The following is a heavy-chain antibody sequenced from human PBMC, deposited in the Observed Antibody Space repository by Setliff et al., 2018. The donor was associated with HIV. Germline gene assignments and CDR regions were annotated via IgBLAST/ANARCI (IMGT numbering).Heavy chain of an antibody. V-gene: IGHV1-18*01. CDR3: AREGLWFGDRGYFMDV. Sequence: ASVKVSCKASGYTLTSYGISWVRQAPGQGLEWMGWISAYNGNTNYAQKVQGRVTMTTDTSTSTVYMELRSLTSDDTAVYYCAREGLWFGDRGYFMDVWGEGTAVTVS. J-gene: IGHJ6*03. D-gene: IGHD3-10*01. CDR2: ISAYNGNT. CDR1: GYTLTSYG.